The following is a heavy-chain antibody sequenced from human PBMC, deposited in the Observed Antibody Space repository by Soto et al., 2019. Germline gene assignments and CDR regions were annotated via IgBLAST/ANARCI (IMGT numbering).Heavy chain of an antibody. CDR2: INPNSGGT. J-gene: IGHJ6*02. V-gene: IGHV1-2*04. Sequence: ASVKVSCKASGYTFTGYYMHWVRQAPGQGLEWMGWINPNSGGTNYAQKFQGWVTMTRDTSISTAYMELSRLRSDDTAVYYCARGDIVLMVYATGGMDVWGQGTTVTVSS. CDR1: GYTFTGYY. CDR3: ARGDIVLMVYATGGMDV. D-gene: IGHD2-8*01.